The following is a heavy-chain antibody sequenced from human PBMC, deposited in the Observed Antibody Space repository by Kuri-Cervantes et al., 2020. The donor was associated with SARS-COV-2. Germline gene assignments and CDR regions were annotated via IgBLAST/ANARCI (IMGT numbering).Heavy chain of an antibody. V-gene: IGHV3-30*02. Sequence: GESLKISCAASGFTFSSYSMNWVRQAPGKGLEWVAFIRYDGSNKYYADSVKGRFTISRDSSKSTVYLQMNSLRDEDTALYYCARVAHYCSSTSCFHYYYYYMDVWGKGTTVTVSS. CDR3: ARVAHYCSSTSCFHYYYYYMDV. CDR2: IRYDGSNK. CDR1: GFTFSSYS. J-gene: IGHJ6*03. D-gene: IGHD2-2*01.